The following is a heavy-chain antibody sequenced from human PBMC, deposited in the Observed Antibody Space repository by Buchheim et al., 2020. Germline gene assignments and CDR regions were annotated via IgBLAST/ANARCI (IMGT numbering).Heavy chain of an antibody. Sequence: QVQLVESGGGVVQPGRSLRLSCAVSGFTFSRYGMHWVRQAPGKGLEWVAVISNDGSRQEYGDSVKGRFTISRDNSKNTLYFGMNSLRPEDTALYFCAKGYYETEISFLFDFWGQGTL. J-gene: IGHJ4*02. CDR1: GFTFSRYG. CDR2: ISNDGSRQ. V-gene: IGHV3-30*18. CDR3: AKGYYETEISFLFDF. D-gene: IGHD3-22*01.